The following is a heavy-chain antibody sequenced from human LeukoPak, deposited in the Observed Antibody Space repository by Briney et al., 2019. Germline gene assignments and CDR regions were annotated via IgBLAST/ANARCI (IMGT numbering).Heavy chain of an antibody. D-gene: IGHD3-9*01. CDR3: ATSSDDILTGQRFDY. J-gene: IGHJ4*02. V-gene: IGHV3-23*01. Sequence: GGSLRLSCAASGFTFSSYAMSWVRQAPGKGLEWVSAISGSGGSTYYADSVKGRFTISRDNSKNPLYLQMNSLRAEDTAVYYCATSSDDILTGQRFDYWGQGTLVTVSS. CDR2: ISGSGGST. CDR1: GFTFSSYA.